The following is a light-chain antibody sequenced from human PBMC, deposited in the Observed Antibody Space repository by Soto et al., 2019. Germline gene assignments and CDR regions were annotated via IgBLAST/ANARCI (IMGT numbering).Light chain of an antibody. J-gene: IGLJ2*01. CDR2: RND. V-gene: IGLV1-47*01. Sequence: QSVLTQPPSASGTPGQRVTISCSGSTSNIGSNFAYWYQQLPGAAPKLLISRNDERPSGVPDRFAGSKSGTSASLAISGLRSEDEDDYYCAAWDGSLSGPVFGGGTKLAVL. CDR3: AAWDGSLSGPV. CDR1: TSNIGSNF.